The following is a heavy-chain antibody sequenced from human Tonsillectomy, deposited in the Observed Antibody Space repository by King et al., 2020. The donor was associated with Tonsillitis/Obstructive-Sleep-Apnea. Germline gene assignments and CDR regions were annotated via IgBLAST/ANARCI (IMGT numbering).Heavy chain of an antibody. V-gene: IGHV4-34*01. D-gene: IGHD2-15*01. Sequence: VQLQQWGAGLLKPSETLSLTCAVYGGSFSGYYWSWISQPPGKGLEWIGEIDHSGSTNYNPSLKSRVTISVDTSKNQFSLRLSSVTAADTAVYYCAREFDSLDYWGQGTLVTVSS. J-gene: IGHJ4*02. CDR3: AREFDSLDY. CDR1: GGSFSGYY. CDR2: IDHSGST.